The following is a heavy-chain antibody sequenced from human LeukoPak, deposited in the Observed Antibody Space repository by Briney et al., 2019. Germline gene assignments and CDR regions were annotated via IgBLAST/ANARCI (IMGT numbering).Heavy chain of an antibody. V-gene: IGHV3-66*01. CDR2: IYSGGST. CDR3: ARGKAAVVTFDY. Sequence: GGSLRLSCAASGFTVSRNYMSWVRQAPGKGLEWVSVIYSGGSTYYADSVKGRFTISRDNSKNTLYLQMSSLRADDTAVYYCARGKAAVVTFDYWGQGTLVSVSS. J-gene: IGHJ4*02. D-gene: IGHD4-23*01. CDR1: GFTVSRNY.